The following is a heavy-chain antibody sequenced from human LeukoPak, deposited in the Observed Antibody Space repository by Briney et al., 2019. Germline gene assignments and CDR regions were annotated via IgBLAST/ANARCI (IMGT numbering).Heavy chain of an antibody. D-gene: IGHD1-26*01. CDR2: LKQDGSDK. V-gene: IGHV3-7*01. Sequence: GGSLRLPCAASGFTFINHWMSWVRQAPGKGLEWVANLKQDGSDKYYVDSVKGRFTISRDNAKNSLYLQVNSLRGEDTAVYYCARLGKWGGNAFDIWGQGTMVTVSS. CDR1: GFTFINHW. CDR3: ARLGKWGGNAFDI. J-gene: IGHJ3*02.